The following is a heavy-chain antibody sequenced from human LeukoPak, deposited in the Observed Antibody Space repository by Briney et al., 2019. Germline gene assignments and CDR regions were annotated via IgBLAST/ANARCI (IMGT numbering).Heavy chain of an antibody. CDR2: ISYDGSNK. D-gene: IGHD2-15*01. Sequence: GRSLRLSCAASGFTFSSYAMHWVRQAPGKGLEWVAVISYDGSNKYYADSVKSRFTISRDNPKNTLYLQMNSLRAEDTAVYYCARERGRGVVVVGATTTVTTSNLDDWGQGTLVIVSS. V-gene: IGHV3-30-3*01. J-gene: IGHJ4*02. CDR3: ARERGRGVVVVGATTTVTTSNLDD. CDR1: GFTFSSYA.